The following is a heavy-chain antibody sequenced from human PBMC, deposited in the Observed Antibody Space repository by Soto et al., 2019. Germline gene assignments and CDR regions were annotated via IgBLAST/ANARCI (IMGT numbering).Heavy chain of an antibody. CDR1: GFAFGDYA. V-gene: IGHV3-49*04. Sequence: GGSLRLACTASGFAFGDYAMSCVRHAPGKGLEWVGFIRSKAYGGTTEYAASVKGRFTISRDDSKSIAYLQMNSLKTEDTAVYYCTLEYSSGWSSFDYWGQGTLVTVSS. D-gene: IGHD6-19*01. CDR2: IRSKAYGGTT. J-gene: IGHJ4*02. CDR3: TLEYSSGWSSFDY.